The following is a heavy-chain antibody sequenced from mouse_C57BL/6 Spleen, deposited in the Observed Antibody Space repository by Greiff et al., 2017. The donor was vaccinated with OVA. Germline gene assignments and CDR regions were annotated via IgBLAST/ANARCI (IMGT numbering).Heavy chain of an antibody. Sequence: QVQLQQPGAELVMPGASVKLSCKASGYTFTSYWMHWVKQRPGQGLEWIGEIDPSASYTNYHQKFKGKSTLTVDKSSSTAYMQLSSLTSEDSAVYYCARSVTTVVADYWGQGTTLTVSS. CDR3: ARSVTTVVADY. J-gene: IGHJ2*01. V-gene: IGHV1-69*01. CDR1: GYTFTSYW. CDR2: IDPSASYT. D-gene: IGHD1-1*01.